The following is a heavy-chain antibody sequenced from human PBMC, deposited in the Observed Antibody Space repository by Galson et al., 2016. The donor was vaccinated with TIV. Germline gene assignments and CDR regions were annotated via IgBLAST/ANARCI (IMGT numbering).Heavy chain of an antibody. D-gene: IGHD3-22*01. CDR3: PRISGYYDSSGHYIPRSFDY. V-gene: IGHV2-70*11. J-gene: IGHJ4*02. Sequence: PALVKPTQTLTLTCTFSGFSLNTDGMCVNWIRQPPGKALEWLARIDWDDDKSYSSSLKTRLTISKDTSKNQVVLTMTNMDPADTATYYCPRISGYYDSSGHYIPRSFDYWGQGILVTVSS. CDR1: GFSLNTDGMC. CDR2: IDWDDDK.